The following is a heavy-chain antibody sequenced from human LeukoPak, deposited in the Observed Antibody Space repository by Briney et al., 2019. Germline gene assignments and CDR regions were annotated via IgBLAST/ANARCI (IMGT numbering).Heavy chain of an antibody. CDR3: ARHSIVGQWLVPFDY. V-gene: IGHV4-59*01. Sequence: PSETLSLTCTVSGGSISSYYWSWIRQPPGKGLDWIGYIYYSGTTNYNPSLKSRVTISLDTSKKQLSLKLSSVTAADTAVYYCARHSIVGQWLVPFDYWGQGTLVTVSS. J-gene: IGHJ4*02. D-gene: IGHD6-19*01. CDR1: GGSISSYY. CDR2: IYYSGTT.